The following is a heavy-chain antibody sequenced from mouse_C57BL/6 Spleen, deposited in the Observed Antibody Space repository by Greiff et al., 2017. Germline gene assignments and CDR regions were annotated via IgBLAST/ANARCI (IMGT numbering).Heavy chain of an antibody. CDR2: IYPGSGST. CDR1: GYTFTSYW. V-gene: IGHV1-55*01. CDR3: ARYYGSSWYFDV. Sequence: QVQLQQPGAELVKPGASVKLSCKASGYTFTSYWITWVKQRPGQGLEWIGEIYPGSGSTNYNEKFKSKATLTVDTSSSTAYMQLSSLTSEDSAVYYCARYYGSSWYFDVWGTGTTVTVSS. J-gene: IGHJ1*03. D-gene: IGHD1-1*01.